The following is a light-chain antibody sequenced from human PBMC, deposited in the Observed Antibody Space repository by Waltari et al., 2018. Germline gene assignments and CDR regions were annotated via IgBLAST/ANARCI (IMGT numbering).Light chain of an antibody. CDR3: LQRSHWPPFT. CDR1: QRISVY. CDR2: DAS. J-gene: IGKJ3*01. V-gene: IGKV3-11*01. Sequence: EIVLPQSPVTLSLSPGERATISCRASQRISVYLAWYQHRPGQSPRLLIYDASKRAPGIPARFSGSGSGTDFTLTISSVEPDDFAVYYCLQRSHWPPFTFGPGTKLDIK.